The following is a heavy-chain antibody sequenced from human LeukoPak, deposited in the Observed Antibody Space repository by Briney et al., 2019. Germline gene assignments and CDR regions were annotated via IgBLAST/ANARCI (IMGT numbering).Heavy chain of an antibody. Sequence: ASVKISCKVSGYTFTDYYMHWVQQAPGKGLEWMGLVDPEDGETIYAAKFQGRVTITADTSTDTAYMELSSLRSEDTAVYYCATDMVVTSDYWGQGTLVTVSS. V-gene: IGHV1-69-2*01. CDR3: ATDMVVTSDY. CDR1: GYTFTDYY. D-gene: IGHD3-10*01. J-gene: IGHJ4*02. CDR2: VDPEDGET.